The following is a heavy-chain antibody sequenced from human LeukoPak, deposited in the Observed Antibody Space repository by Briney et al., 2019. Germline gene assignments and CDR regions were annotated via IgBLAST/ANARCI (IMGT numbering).Heavy chain of an antibody. D-gene: IGHD3-22*01. Sequence: GASVKVSCKASGYTFTGYYMHWVRQAPGQGLEWMGIINPSGGSTSYAQKFQGRVTMTRDTSTSTVYMELSSLRSEDTAVYYCARDHEYYYDSSGYLPLDYWGQGTLVTVSS. J-gene: IGHJ4*02. CDR2: INPSGGST. CDR1: GYTFTGYY. V-gene: IGHV1-46*01. CDR3: ARDHEYYYDSSGYLPLDY.